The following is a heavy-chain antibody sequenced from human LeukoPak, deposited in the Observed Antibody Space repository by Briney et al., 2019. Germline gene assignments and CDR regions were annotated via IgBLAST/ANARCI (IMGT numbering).Heavy chain of an antibody. CDR3: AADQDCSGGSCPPAVAFDI. J-gene: IGHJ3*02. D-gene: IGHD2-15*01. CDR2: IIPIFGTA. Sequence: SVKVSCKASGYTFTSYGISWVRQAPGQGLEWMGGIIPIFGTANYAQKFQGRVTITADESTSTAYMELSSLRSEDTAVYYCAADQDCSGGSCPPAVAFDIWGQGTMVTVSS. CDR1: GYTFTSYG. V-gene: IGHV1-69*13.